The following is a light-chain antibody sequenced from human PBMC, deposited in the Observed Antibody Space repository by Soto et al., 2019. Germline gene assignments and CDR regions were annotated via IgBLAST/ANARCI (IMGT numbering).Light chain of an antibody. CDR3: SSYTTDSTYV. Sequence: QSVLTQPASVSGSPGQSITISCTGTSSDVGGYNYVSWYQEHPGKAPKLMIYDVSNRPSGVSNRFSGSKSGNTASLTISGFQAEDEADYYCSSYTTDSTYVFGTGTKAPS. CDR2: DVS. V-gene: IGLV2-14*01. J-gene: IGLJ1*01. CDR1: SSDVGGYNY.